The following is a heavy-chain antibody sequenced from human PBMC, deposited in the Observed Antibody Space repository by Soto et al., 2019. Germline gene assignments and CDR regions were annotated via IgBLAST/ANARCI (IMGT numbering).Heavy chain of an antibody. Sequence: QLQLQGSGPGLVKPAETLSLTCTVSSGSISSNSHYWGWIRQPPGKGLEWIGSIDYSGSTYYHPSLKSRVTRSVDTSQNQFSLKLSSVTAADTAVYYCARHVRPADQWLVSVPVYFDYWGQGTLVTVSP. CDR1: SGSISSNSHY. CDR3: ARHVRPADQWLVSVPVYFDY. CDR2: IDYSGST. V-gene: IGHV4-39*01. J-gene: IGHJ4*02. D-gene: IGHD6-19*01.